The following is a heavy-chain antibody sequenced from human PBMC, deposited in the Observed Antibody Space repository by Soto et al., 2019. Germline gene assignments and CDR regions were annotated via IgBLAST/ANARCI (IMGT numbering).Heavy chain of an antibody. CDR3: AGDTYGLDV. V-gene: IGHV4-59*01. J-gene: IGHJ6*02. CDR2: IHYSGTT. Sequence: QVQMQESGPGLVKPSETLSLTCTVSGASINNYYCNWVRQPPGKGLEWIGSIHYSGTTHYNPSLESRVTISREAARNQFSLRLRSVTAADAAVYYCAGDTYGLDVWGQGTTVTVSS. CDR1: GASINNYY.